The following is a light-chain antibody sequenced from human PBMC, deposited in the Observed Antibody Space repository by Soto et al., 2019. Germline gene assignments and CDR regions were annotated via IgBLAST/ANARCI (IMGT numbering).Light chain of an antibody. CDR2: DAS. V-gene: IGKV3-11*01. Sequence: EIVLTQSPATLSLSPGERATLSCRASQSVSSYLAWYQQKPGQAPSLLIYDASNRATGIPARFSGSGSGTDFTLTISSLEPEDFAVYYCQQRSNWPPHFGPGTKVDIK. J-gene: IGKJ3*01. CDR3: QQRSNWPPH. CDR1: QSVSSY.